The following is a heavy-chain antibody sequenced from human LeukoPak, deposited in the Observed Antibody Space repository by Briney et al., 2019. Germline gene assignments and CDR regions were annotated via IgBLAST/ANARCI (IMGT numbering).Heavy chain of an antibody. V-gene: IGHV3-23*01. CDR3: AKRGEVSTYYYFES. J-gene: IGHJ4*02. CDR2: IGSAGGSI. D-gene: IGHD2/OR15-2a*01. CDR1: KFTFMNYA. Sequence: GGSLRLSCTASKFTFMNYAMHWVRQAPGKGLGWLSTIGSAGGSIFYADSVKGRFTISRDNSKSTLFLQMDSLRVEDTALYYCAKRGEVSTYYYFESWGQGALVTVSS.